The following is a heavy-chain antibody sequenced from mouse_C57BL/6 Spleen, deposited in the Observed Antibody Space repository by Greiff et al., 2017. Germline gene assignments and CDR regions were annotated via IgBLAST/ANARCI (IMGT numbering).Heavy chain of an antibody. D-gene: IGHD2-2*01. CDR2: INPYNGGT. J-gene: IGHJ3*01. Sequence: EVKLQQSGPVLVKPGASVKMSCKASGYTFTDYYMNWVKQSHGKSLEWIGVINPYNGGTSYNQKFKGKATLTVDKSSSTAYMELNSLTSEDSAVYYCARSGGYDVTWFAYWGQGTLVTVSA. V-gene: IGHV1-19*01. CDR1: GYTFTDYY. CDR3: ARSGGYDVTWFAY.